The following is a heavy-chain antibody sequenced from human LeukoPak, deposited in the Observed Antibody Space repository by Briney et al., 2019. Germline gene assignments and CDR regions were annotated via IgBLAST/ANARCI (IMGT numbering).Heavy chain of an antibody. D-gene: IGHD6-19*01. CDR1: GYTFTSYG. CDR3: AREAVAGIDSGAFDI. V-gene: IGHV1-69*05. J-gene: IGHJ3*02. Sequence: GASVKVSCRASGYTFTSYGISWVRQAPGQGLEWMGGIIPIFGTANYAQKFQGRVTITTDESTSTAYMELSSLRSEDTAVYYCAREAVAGIDSGAFDIWGQGTMVTVSS. CDR2: IIPIFGTA.